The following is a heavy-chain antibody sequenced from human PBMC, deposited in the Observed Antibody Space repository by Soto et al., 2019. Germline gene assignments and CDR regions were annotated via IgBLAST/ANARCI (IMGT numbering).Heavy chain of an antibody. CDR3: ARASLGYCSGGSCEALDY. CDR2: ISSSSSTI. Sequence: GGSLRLSCAASGFTFSSYSMNWVRQAPGKGLEWVSYISSSSSTIYYADSVKGRFTISRDNAKNSLYLQMNSLRAEDTAVYYCARASLGYCSGGSCEALDYWGQGTLVTVSS. V-gene: IGHV3-48*01. J-gene: IGHJ4*02. CDR1: GFTFSSYS. D-gene: IGHD2-15*01.